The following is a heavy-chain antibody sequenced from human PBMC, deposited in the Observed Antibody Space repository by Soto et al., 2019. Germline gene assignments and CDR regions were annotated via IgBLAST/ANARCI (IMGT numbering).Heavy chain of an antibody. J-gene: IGHJ4*02. CDR3: ASVHAEFTNYYDRSVDY. V-gene: IGHV3-30*04. CDR1: EFTFRSYA. CDR2: ISHDGRNK. D-gene: IGHD3-22*01. Sequence: QVQLVESGGGVVQPGRSLRLSCAASEFTFRSYAMHWVRQAPGKGLEWVAVISHDGRNKYYAESVKGRFTISRDNSKNTLYRQMNSLRADDTAVYYCASVHAEFTNYYDRSVDYWGQGTLVTVSS.